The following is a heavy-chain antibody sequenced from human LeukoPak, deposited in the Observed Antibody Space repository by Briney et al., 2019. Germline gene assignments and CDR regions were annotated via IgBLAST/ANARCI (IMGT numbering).Heavy chain of an antibody. CDR2: ISSSGSTI. CDR3: ARDRSRTTVTTRNDGDY. D-gene: IGHD4-17*01. CDR1: GFTFSSYA. V-gene: IGHV3-48*04. Sequence: GGSLRLSCAASGFTFSSYAMSWVRQAPGEGLEWVSYISSSGSTIYYADSVKGRFTISRDNAKNSLYLQMNSLRAEDTAVYYCARDRSRTTVTTRNDGDYWGQGTLVTVSS. J-gene: IGHJ4*02.